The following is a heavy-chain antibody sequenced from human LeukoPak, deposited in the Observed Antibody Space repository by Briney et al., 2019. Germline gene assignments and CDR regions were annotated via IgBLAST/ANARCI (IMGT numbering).Heavy chain of an antibody. CDR2: IKSKTDGGTT. CDR3: GRPLDV. J-gene: IGHJ6*04. CDR1: GFTFNNAW. V-gene: IGHV3-15*01. Sequence: GGPLRLSCTASGFTFNNAWMSWLRQAPGKGLEWVGRIKSKTDGGTTDYAAPVKGRFTISRDDSKNTLYLQMNSLKTEDTAVYYCGRPLDVWGKGTTVTVSS.